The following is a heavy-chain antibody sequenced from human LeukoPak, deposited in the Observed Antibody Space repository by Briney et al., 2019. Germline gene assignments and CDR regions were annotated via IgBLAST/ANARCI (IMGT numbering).Heavy chain of an antibody. J-gene: IGHJ3*02. V-gene: IGHV5-51*01. D-gene: IGHD6-13*01. CDR2: IYPGDSDT. Sequence: GESLKISCKGSGYSFNNYWIGWVRQMPGKGLEWMGIIYPGDSDTTYSPSFQGQVTMSADESISTAYLQWSSLTPSDTAIYYCARPLPGNAFDIWGQGTMVTVSS. CDR1: GYSFNNYW. CDR3: ARPLPGNAFDI.